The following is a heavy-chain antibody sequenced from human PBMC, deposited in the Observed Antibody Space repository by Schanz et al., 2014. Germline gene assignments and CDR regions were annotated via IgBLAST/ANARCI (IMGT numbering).Heavy chain of an antibody. CDR2: INPSGGST. CDR1: GYTFTTYY. Sequence: QVQLLQSGAEVKKPGASMKVSCKASGYTFTTYYMLWVRQAPGQGLEWMGIINPSGGSTRYGQKFQCRITVTTDTSTSTVYVELSSLRSDDAAVYYCGRGFSRSYIAFWGQGTLITVSS. CDR3: GRGFSRSYIAF. V-gene: IGHV1-46*03. J-gene: IGHJ4*02. D-gene: IGHD6-6*01.